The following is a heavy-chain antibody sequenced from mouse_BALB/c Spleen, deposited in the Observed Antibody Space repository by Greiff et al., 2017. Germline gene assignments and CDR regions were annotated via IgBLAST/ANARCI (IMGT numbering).Heavy chain of an antibody. CDR2: ISSGGGST. CDR3: ASGIYYGNLYAMDY. D-gene: IGHD2-1*01. Sequence: EVMLVESGGGLVKPGGSLKLSCAASGFAFSSYDMSWVRQTPEKRLEWVAYISSGGGSTYYPDTVKGRFTISRDNAKNTLYLQMSSLKSEDTAMYYCASGIYYGNLYAMDYWGQGTSVTVSS. J-gene: IGHJ4*01. V-gene: IGHV5-12-1*01. CDR1: GFAFSSYD.